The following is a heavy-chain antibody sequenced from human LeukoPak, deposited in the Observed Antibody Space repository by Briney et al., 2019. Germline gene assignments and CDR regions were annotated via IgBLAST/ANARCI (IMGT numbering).Heavy chain of an antibody. CDR3: ARDLDDGSGYYPACFDI. D-gene: IGHD3-22*01. J-gene: IGHJ3*02. CDR1: GGTFSSYA. Sequence: SVKVSCKASGGTFSSYAISWVRQAPGQGLEWMGGIIPIFGTANYAQKFQGRVTITTDESTSTAYMELSSLRSEDTAVYYCARDLDDGSGYYPACFDIWGQGTMVTVSS. CDR2: IIPIFGTA. V-gene: IGHV1-69*05.